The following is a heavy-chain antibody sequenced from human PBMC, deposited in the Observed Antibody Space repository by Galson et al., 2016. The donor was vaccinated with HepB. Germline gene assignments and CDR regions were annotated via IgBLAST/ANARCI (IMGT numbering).Heavy chain of an antibody. D-gene: IGHD3-16*02. V-gene: IGHV3-23*01. CDR1: GFTFSRNA. Sequence: SLRLSCAASGFTFSRNAMSWVRQAPGKGLEWVSSVSGNGGSTYYADSVKGRFTISRDNSKNTLYLQMNSLRAEYTAVYYCAKTPDMIAFGGVVVDVFDIWGQGTMVTVSS. CDR2: VSGNGGST. CDR3: AKTPDMIAFGGVVVDVFDI. J-gene: IGHJ3*02.